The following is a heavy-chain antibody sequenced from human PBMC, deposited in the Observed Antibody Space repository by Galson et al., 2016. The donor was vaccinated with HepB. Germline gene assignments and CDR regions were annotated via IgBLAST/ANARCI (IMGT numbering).Heavy chain of an antibody. V-gene: IGHV3-11*04. Sequence: SLRLSCAASGFTLSDYYMSWIRQAPGKGLEWVLYISSSGSTIYYTDSVKGRFTISRDNAKNSLYLQMNSLRAEDTAVYYCARKGTSSWSIFDYWGQGTLVSVSS. CDR3: ARKGTSSWSIFDY. CDR1: GFTLSDYY. CDR2: ISSSGSTI. D-gene: IGHD6-13*01. J-gene: IGHJ4*02.